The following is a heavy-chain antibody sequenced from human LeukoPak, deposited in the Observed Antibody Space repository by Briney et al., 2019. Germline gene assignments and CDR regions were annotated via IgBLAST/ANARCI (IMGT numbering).Heavy chain of an antibody. CDR3: ARAHSIASYYYGVDV. V-gene: IGHV4-39*07. CDR1: GGSISSSYFY. Sequence: SETLSLTCTVSGGSISSSYFYWGWIRQPPGKGLEWIGNIYYSGNTYYSPSLTSRVTLSVDTSENQFSLKLSSVTAADTAVYYCARAHSIASYYYGVDVWGQGTTVTVSS. D-gene: IGHD2/OR15-2a*01. J-gene: IGHJ6*02. CDR2: IYYSGNT.